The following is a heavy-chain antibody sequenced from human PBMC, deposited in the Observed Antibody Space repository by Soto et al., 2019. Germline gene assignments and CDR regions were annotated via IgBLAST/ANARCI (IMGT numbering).Heavy chain of an antibody. D-gene: IGHD1-1*01. CDR1: GYTFTNYA. V-gene: IGHV1-3*01. J-gene: IGHJ4*02. CDR3: ARDGVVPGNMRFEY. CDR2: INGGNGNT. Sequence: ASVKVSCKASGYTFTNYAMHWVRQAPGQRLEWMGCINGGNGNTKYSQKFQDRLTITRDICASTAYMELSSLRSEDTAVYYCARDGVVPGNMRFEYLGEGTLVPV.